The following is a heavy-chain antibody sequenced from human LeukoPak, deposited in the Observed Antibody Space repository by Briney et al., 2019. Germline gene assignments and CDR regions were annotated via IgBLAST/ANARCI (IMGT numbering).Heavy chain of an antibody. CDR3: AGGWYFFDY. D-gene: IGHD2-15*01. CDR1: GFSFSSYG. CDR2: ISDDGSSE. V-gene: IGHV3-30*03. J-gene: IGHJ4*02. Sequence: GGSLRLSCAASGFSFSSYGMHWVRQAPGKGLEWVAGISDDGSSEYYADSVRGRFTISRDNSKNVLYLQMNSMRAEDTAVYYCAGGWYFFDYCGQGTLVIVSS.